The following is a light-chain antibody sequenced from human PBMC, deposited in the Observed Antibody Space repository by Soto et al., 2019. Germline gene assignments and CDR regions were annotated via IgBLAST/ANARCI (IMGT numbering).Light chain of an antibody. Sequence: DIQMTQSPSSLSASVGDRVTITCRASESISTWLDWYQQKPGKAHKLLIYGASTLESGVPPRFSGDGSETDFTLTISSLQRDDFGTYYCQQYSRLWAFGQGTKVDIK. CDR3: QQYSRLWA. J-gene: IGKJ1*01. CDR1: ESISTW. V-gene: IGKV1-5*03. CDR2: GAS.